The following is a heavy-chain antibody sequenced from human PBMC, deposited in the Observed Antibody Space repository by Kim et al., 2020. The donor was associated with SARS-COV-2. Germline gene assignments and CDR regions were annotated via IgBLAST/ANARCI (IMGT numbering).Heavy chain of an antibody. CDR3: ARRLSNTSGWGSHYCDL. Sequence: SETLSLTCAVYGGSFSGYYWSWIRQPPGKGLDWIGEINHSGRTNYNPPLKSRVTISVDTSKNQFSLRLTSVTAADTAVYYCARRLSNTSGWGSHYCDLWG. V-gene: IGHV4-34*01. CDR2: INHSGRT. D-gene: IGHD3-10*01. CDR1: GGSFSGYY. J-gene: IGHJ2*01.